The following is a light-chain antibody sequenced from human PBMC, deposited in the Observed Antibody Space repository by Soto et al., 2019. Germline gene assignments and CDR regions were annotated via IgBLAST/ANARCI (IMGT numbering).Light chain of an antibody. CDR2: DAT. J-gene: IGKJ1*01. CDR3: QQRSNWLST. Sequence: IVLTQSPATLSLSPGERATLSCRASQSVSSDLAWYQQKVGQAPRLLIYDATNRATGIPARFSGSGSGTDVTLPISSREPEEFAVYYCQQRSNWLSTFGQGTRVEIK. V-gene: IGKV3-11*01. CDR1: QSVSSD.